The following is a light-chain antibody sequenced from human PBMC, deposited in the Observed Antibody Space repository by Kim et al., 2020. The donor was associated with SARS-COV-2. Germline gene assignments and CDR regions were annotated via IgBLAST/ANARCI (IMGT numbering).Light chain of an antibody. V-gene: IGKV3-11*01. J-gene: IGKJ2*03. CDR1: QSVSSY. CDR3: QQRGS. Sequence: PATLSLSPGERAPLSCRASQSVSSYLAWYQQKPGQAPRLLIYDASNRATGIPARFSGSGSGTDFTLTISSLEPEDFAVYYCQQRGSFGQGTKLEI. CDR2: DAS.